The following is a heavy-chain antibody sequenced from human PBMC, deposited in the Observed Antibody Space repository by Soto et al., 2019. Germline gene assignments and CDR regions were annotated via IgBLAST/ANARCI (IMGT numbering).Heavy chain of an antibody. J-gene: IGHJ4*02. CDR1: GLIFSNYK. CDR3: ARDTTGLHY. CDR2: INTDGSIT. V-gene: IGHV3-74*01. D-gene: IGHD1-1*01. Sequence: EVQLVESGGGLVQPGGSLRLSCAASGLIFSNYKMHWVRQAPGKGLVWVSRINTDGSITDYADSVKGRFTVSRDNAKNTMYLQMNSLTADDTAVYYCARDTTGLHYWGQGTLVTVSS.